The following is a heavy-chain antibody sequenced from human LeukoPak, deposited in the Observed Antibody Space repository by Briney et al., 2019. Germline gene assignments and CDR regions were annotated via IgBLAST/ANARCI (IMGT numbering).Heavy chain of an antibody. J-gene: IGHJ6*03. Sequence: ASVKVSCKASGYTFTSYDINWVRQATGQGLEWMGWMNPNSGNTGYAQKFQGRVTITRNTSISTAYMELSSLRSEDTAVYYCASRTLGLLRKGGPMDVWGKGTTVTVSS. CDR2: MNPNSGNT. V-gene: IGHV1-8*03. CDR1: GYTFTSYD. D-gene: IGHD3-16*01. CDR3: ASRTLGLLRKGGPMDV.